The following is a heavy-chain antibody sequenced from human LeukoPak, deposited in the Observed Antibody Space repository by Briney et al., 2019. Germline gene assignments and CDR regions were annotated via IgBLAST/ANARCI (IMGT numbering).Heavy chain of an antibody. CDR3: ARMHYYDSGGSNWFDP. CDR1: GGTFSSYA. Sequence: GASVKVSCKASGGTFSSYAISWVRQAPGQGLEWMGWMNPNSGDTGYAHKFQGRVTMTANTSINTAYMELSSLRSEDTAVYYCARMHYYDSGGSNWFDPWGQGTLVTVSS. V-gene: IGHV1-8*02. D-gene: IGHD3-10*01. CDR2: MNPNSGDT. J-gene: IGHJ5*02.